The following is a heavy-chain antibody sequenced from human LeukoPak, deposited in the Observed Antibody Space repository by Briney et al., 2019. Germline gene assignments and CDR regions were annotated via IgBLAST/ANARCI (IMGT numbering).Heavy chain of an antibody. CDR1: GFTVSSNS. CDR3: ARPAGAYSHPYDY. D-gene: IGHD4/OR15-4a*01. Sequence: PGGSLRLCCTVSGFTVSSNSMSWVRQAPGKGLEWVSFIYSDNTHYSDSVKGRFTISRDNSKNTLYLQVNSLRAEDTAVYYCARPAGAYSHPYDYWGQGTLVTVSS. J-gene: IGHJ4*02. CDR2: IYSDNT. V-gene: IGHV3-53*01.